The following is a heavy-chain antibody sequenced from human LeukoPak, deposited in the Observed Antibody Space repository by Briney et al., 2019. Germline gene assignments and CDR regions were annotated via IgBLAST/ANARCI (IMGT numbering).Heavy chain of an antibody. J-gene: IGHJ4*02. V-gene: IGHV4-34*01. D-gene: IGHD3-10*01. CDR1: GGSFSGYY. Sequence: SETLSLTCAVYGGSFSGYYWSWIRQPPGKGLEWIGEINHSGSTNYNPSLKSRVTISVDTSKNQFSLKLSSVTAADTAVYYCARSMHYYGSGSYLPPHFDYWGQGTLVTVSS. CDR2: INHSGST. CDR3: ARSMHYYGSGSYLPPHFDY.